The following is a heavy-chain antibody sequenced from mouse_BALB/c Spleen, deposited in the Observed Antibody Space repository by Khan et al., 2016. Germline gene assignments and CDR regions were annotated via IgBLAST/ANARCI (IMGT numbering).Heavy chain of an antibody. D-gene: IGHD2-4*01. Sequence: VQLKESGPGLVKPSQSLSLTCTVTGYSITSDYAWNWIRQFPGNKLEWMGYISYSGSTSYNPSLKSRISITRDTSTNQFFLQLNSVTTEDTATYYGARSMITTVFAYWGQGTLVTVSA. J-gene: IGHJ3*01. CDR2: ISYSGST. CDR3: ARSMITTVFAY. CDR1: GYSITSDYA. V-gene: IGHV3-2*02.